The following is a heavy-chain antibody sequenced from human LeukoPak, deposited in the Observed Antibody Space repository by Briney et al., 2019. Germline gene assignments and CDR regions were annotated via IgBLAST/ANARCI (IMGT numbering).Heavy chain of an antibody. J-gene: IGHJ4*02. D-gene: IGHD6-6*01. CDR3: ARDGSSIAARTGLDY. Sequence: GGSLRLSCAASGFTFSSYSMNWVRQAPGKGLEWVSYISSSSSTIYYADSVKGQFTISRDNAKNSLYLQMNSLRAEDTAVYYCARDGSSIAARTGLDYWGQGTLVTVSS. V-gene: IGHV3-48*04. CDR1: GFTFSSYS. CDR2: ISSSSSTI.